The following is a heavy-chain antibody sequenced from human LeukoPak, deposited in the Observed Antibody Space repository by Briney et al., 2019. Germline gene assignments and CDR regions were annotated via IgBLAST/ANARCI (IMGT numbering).Heavy chain of an antibody. Sequence: PSETLSLTCTVSGGSISGYYWSWIRQSPGRGLEWIGYVYYSGNTNYNPSLKSRLTISLDTAKNQFSLKLSSVTSADTAVYYCARGEYEDLVDNWGQGTLATVPS. D-gene: IGHD1-26*01. CDR3: ARGEYEDLVDN. V-gene: IGHV4-59*01. J-gene: IGHJ4*02. CDR2: VYYSGNT. CDR1: GGSISGYY.